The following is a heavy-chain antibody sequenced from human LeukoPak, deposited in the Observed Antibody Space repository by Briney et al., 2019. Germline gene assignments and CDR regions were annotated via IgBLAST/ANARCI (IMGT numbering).Heavy chain of an antibody. CDR2: INQGGSEK. D-gene: IGHD1-1*01. CDR1: GFIFSNYW. V-gene: IGHV3-7*01. CDR3: ARGNAHAFDI. Sequence: GGSLRLSCAAPGFIFSNYWMNWVRQAPGKGLEWVANINQGGSEKSYVDSVKGRFTISRDNAENTLYLQMNSLRAEDTAVYFCARGNAHAFDIWGQGTMVTVSS. J-gene: IGHJ3*02.